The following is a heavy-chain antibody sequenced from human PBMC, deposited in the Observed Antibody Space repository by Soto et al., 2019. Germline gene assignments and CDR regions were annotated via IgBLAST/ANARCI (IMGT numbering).Heavy chain of an antibody. D-gene: IGHD3-9*01. CDR3: AKDSIRYFDWLLWDY. CDR1: GFTFSSYA. CDR2: ISGSGGST. V-gene: IGHV3-23*01. J-gene: IGHJ4*02. Sequence: GSXRLSCAASGFTFSSYAMSWVRQAPGKVLEWVSAISGSGGSTYYADSVKGRFTISRDNSKNTLYLQMNSLRAEDTAVYYCAKDSIRYFDWLLWDYWGQGTLVTVSS.